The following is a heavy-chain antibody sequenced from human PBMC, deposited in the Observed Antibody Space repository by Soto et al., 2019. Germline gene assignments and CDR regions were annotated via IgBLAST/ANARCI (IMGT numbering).Heavy chain of an antibody. CDR2: INHSGST. CDR1: GGSFSGYY. Sequence: ASETLSLTCAVYGGSFSGYYWSWIRQPPGKGREWIGEINHSGSTNYNPSLKSRVTISVDTSKNQFSLKLSSVTAADTAVYYCGRQHSNLVVVTAPSTSYYTDVWGKGTTVTVSS. J-gene: IGHJ6*03. CDR3: GRQHSNLVVVTAPSTSYYTDV. D-gene: IGHD2-2*01. V-gene: IGHV4-34*01.